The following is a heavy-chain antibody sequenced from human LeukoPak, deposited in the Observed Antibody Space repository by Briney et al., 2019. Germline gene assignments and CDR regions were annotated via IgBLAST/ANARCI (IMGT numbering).Heavy chain of an antibody. Sequence: GGPLRLSCAASGLTFSSYAMSWVRQAPGKGLEWVSAISGSGGSTYYADSVKGRFTISRDNSKNTLYLQMDSLRAEDTAVYYCASRNSSGWYWYFDYWGQGTLVTVSS. CDR3: ASRNSSGWYWYFDY. V-gene: IGHV3-23*01. CDR2: ISGSGGST. D-gene: IGHD6-19*01. CDR1: GLTFSSYA. J-gene: IGHJ4*02.